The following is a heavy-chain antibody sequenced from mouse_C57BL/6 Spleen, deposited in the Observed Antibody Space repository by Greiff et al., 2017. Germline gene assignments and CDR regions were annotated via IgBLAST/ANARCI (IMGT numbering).Heavy chain of an antibody. Sequence: VQLQQPGPGLVQPSHSLSITCTVSGFSLTSYGVHWVRQSPGKGLEWLGVIWSGGSTDYNAAFISRLSISKDNSKSQVFLKLNSLQADDTAIYYCARKGYDYDGDWYFDVWGTGTTVTVSS. V-gene: IGHV2-2*01. J-gene: IGHJ1*03. CDR3: ARKGYDYDGDWYFDV. D-gene: IGHD2-4*01. CDR2: IWSGGST. CDR1: GFSLTSYG.